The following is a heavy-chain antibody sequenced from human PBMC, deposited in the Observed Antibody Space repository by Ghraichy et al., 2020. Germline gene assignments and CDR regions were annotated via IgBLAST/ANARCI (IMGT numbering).Heavy chain of an antibody. V-gene: IGHV4-39*01. Sequence: SETLSLTCTVSGGSISSSSYYWGWIRQPPGKGLEWIGSIYYSGSTYYKPSLKSRVTISVDTSKNQFSLKLSSVTAADTAVYYCARRLAIFGVVYYFDYWGQGTLVTVSS. CDR1: GGSISSSSYY. D-gene: IGHD3-3*01. CDR2: IYYSGST. J-gene: IGHJ4*02. CDR3: ARRLAIFGVVYYFDY.